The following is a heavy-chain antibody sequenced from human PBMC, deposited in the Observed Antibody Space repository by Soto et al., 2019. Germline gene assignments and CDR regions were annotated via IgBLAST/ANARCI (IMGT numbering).Heavy chain of an antibody. Sequence: GASVKVSCKASGGTVSSYAITWVRQAPGKGLEWMGVFIPIFVSAHYAPKFQGRITITADESTSTAYMELSGLTSEDTAINYCARDVSSDTTGFRGYDLWGQGTQVTVSS. CDR1: GGTVSSYA. V-gene: IGHV1-69*13. CDR3: ARDVSSDTTGFRGYDL. D-gene: IGHD3-10*01. CDR2: FIPIFVSA. J-gene: IGHJ4*02.